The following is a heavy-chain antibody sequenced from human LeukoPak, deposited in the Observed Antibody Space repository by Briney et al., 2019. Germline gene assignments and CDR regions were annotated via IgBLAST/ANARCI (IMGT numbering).Heavy chain of an antibody. Sequence: SETLSLTCTVAGGSISSYYWSWIRQPPGKGLEWIGYIYYSGSTNYNPSLKSRVTISVDTSKNQFSLKLSPVPAADTAVYYCARRRIRRDNWNYVGWYWFEPWGQGTLVTVSS. V-gene: IGHV4-59*01. CDR1: GGSISSYY. CDR3: ARRRIRRDNWNYVGWYWFEP. D-gene: IGHD1-7*01. J-gene: IGHJ5*02. CDR2: IYYSGST.